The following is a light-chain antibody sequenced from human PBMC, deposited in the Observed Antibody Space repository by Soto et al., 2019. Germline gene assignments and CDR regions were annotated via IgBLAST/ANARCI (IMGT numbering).Light chain of an antibody. J-gene: IGKJ1*01. Sequence: EIVLTQSPVTLSVSPGEGATLSCRASQSVAGDLAWYQQTPGQVPRLLIYAASTRATGIPARFSGSGSGTDFTLAISRLEPEDFAVYYCQQYGSSPVTFGQGTKV. CDR3: QQYGSSPVT. CDR2: AAS. CDR1: QSVAGD. V-gene: IGKV3-20*01.